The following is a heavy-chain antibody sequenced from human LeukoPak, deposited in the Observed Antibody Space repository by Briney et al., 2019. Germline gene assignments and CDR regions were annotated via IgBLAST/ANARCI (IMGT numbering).Heavy chain of an antibody. CDR3: ARARAGTSESFYYYYMDV. D-gene: IGHD6-19*01. CDR2: VKQDGSEK. Sequence: AGGSLRLSCAASGFTFSSYWMSWVRQAPGKGLEWVANVKQDGSEKYYVDSVKGRFTISRDNAKNSLYLQMNSLRAEDTAVYYCARARAGTSESFYYYYMDVWGKGTTVTVSS. J-gene: IGHJ6*03. CDR1: GFTFSSYW. V-gene: IGHV3-7*04.